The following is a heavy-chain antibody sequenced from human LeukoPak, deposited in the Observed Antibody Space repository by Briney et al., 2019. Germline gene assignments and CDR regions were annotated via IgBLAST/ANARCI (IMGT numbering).Heavy chain of an antibody. CDR2: INWNGRST. V-gene: IGHV3-20*04. CDR3: ARVYELREEDYYYYYMDV. CDR1: GFTFDDYG. Sequence: GGSLRLSCAASGFTFDDYGMNWVRQAPGKGLDWVSEINWNGRSTGYADSVKGRFTISRDNAKNSLYLQMNRLRAEDTALYYCARVYELREEDYYYYYMDVWGKGTTVTVSS. J-gene: IGHJ6*03. D-gene: IGHD5/OR15-5a*01.